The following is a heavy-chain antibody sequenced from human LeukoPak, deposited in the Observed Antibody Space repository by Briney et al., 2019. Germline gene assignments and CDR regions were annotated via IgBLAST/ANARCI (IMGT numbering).Heavy chain of an antibody. CDR1: GRSFSGYY. V-gene: IGHV4-34*01. Sequence: MSSETLSLTCAVYGRSFSGYYWSWIRQPPGKGLEWIGEINHSGSTNYNPSLKSRVTISVDTSKNQFSLKLSSVTAADTAVYYCARAMNGSGRTEYYFDYWGQGTLVTVSS. D-gene: IGHD3-10*01. CDR2: INHSGST. CDR3: ARAMNGSGRTEYYFDY. J-gene: IGHJ4*02.